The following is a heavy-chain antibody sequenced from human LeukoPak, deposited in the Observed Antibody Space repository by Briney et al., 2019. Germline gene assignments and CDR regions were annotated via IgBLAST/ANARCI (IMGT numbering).Heavy chain of an antibody. Sequence: PGGSLRLSCAASQFTFSNYAMSWVRQAPGKGLEWVSAISGSGNTTYFGDSVKGRFTISRDNSKNTLYLQMNSLRAEDTAVYHCARFSLTSNFDYWGQGTLVTVSS. CDR2: ISGSGNTT. D-gene: IGHD3-3*01. CDR3: ARFSLTSNFDY. V-gene: IGHV3-23*01. J-gene: IGHJ4*02. CDR1: QFTFSNYA.